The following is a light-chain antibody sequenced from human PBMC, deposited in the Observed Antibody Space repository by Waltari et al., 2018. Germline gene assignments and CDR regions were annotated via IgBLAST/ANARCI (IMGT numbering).Light chain of an antibody. V-gene: IGLV2-14*01. Sequence: QSALTQPASVSGSPGQSITISCTGTSSDVGFYDFVSWFQQHPGKAPKVMIYKVNNRPSGGSNRFSGSKSANTASLTISGLQAEDGADYYCSSYTRRSYWVFGGGTQLTVL. CDR1: SSDVGFYDF. J-gene: IGLJ3*02. CDR2: KVN. CDR3: SSYTRRSYWV.